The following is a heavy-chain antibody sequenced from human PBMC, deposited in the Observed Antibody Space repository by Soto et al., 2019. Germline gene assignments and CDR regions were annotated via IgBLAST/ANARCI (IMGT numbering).Heavy chain of an antibody. CDR1: GFTFSSYA. Sequence: EVQLLESGGGXVQXGXXLRLSCAASGFTFSSYAMSWVRQAPGKGXEWVSAISGSGGSTYYADSVKGRFTISRDNSKNTLYLQMNSLRAEDTAVYYCAKDCSGGSCYPLDYGMDVWGQGTTVTVSS. J-gene: IGHJ6*02. CDR2: ISGSGGST. D-gene: IGHD2-15*01. CDR3: AKDCSGGSCYPLDYGMDV. V-gene: IGHV3-23*01.